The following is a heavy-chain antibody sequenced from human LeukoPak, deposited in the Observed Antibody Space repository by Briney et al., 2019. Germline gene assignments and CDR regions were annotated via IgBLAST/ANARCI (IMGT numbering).Heavy chain of an antibody. CDR3: ARDIGYCSGGSCYYGGNWFDP. CDR1: GYTFTSYG. J-gene: IGHJ5*02. V-gene: IGHV1-18*01. Sequence: ASVKVSCKASGYTFTSYGISWVRQATGQGLEWMGWISAYNGNTNYAQKLQGRVTMTTDTSTSTAYMELRSLRSDDTAVYYCARDIGYCSGGSCYYGGNWFDPWGQGTLVTVSS. D-gene: IGHD2-15*01. CDR2: ISAYNGNT.